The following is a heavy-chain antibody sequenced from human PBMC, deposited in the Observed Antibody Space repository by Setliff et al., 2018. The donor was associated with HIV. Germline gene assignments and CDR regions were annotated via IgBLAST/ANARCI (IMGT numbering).Heavy chain of an antibody. CDR2: IYPDDSNT. CDR3: VRYSGSSYRSNWFDP. J-gene: IGHJ5*02. Sequence: PGESLKISCKTSGYEFYGWWIGWVRQKPGKGLEWMGIIYPDDSNTRYSPSFRGQVTISADMSISTAYLQWSSLQAPDTAMYYCVRYSGSSYRSNWFDPWGQGTLVTVSS. D-gene: IGHD1-26*01. CDR1: GYEFYGWW. V-gene: IGHV5-51*01.